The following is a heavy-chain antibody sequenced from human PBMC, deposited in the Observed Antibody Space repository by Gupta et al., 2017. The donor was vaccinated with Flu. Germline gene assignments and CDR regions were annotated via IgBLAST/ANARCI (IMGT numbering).Heavy chain of an antibody. V-gene: IGHV1-8*01. CDR1: GYTFTNYE. J-gene: IGHJ4*02. Sequence: EQLVQSGAEVKKPGAAVKVSGKTSGYTFTNYESNWVRQPAGQGRELKGVMDPGRGNTAYSEKFQGRVSLTRETYISTAFMVLSSLGSDDPAVYYYLRGRGAYDSVAIDYAFPSYWGQGTLVTVSS. CDR2: MDPGRGNT. CDR3: LRGRGAYDSVAIDYAFPSY. D-gene: IGHD5-12*01.